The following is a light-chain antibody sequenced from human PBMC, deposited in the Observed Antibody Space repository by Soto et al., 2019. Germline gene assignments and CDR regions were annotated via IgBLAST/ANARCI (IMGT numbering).Light chain of an antibody. Sequence: EIVLTQSPGTLSLSPGERATLSCRASQSVRSSNLAWYQQKPGQAPRLLIYGASSRATGIPDRFSGSGSGTDFPLTISRLEPEDVAVYYCQQYGSSPSTFGQGTKVEIK. J-gene: IGKJ1*01. CDR3: QQYGSSPST. V-gene: IGKV3-20*01. CDR1: QSVRSSN. CDR2: GAS.